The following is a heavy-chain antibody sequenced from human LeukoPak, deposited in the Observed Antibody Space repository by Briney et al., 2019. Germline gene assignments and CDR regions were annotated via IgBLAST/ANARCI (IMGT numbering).Heavy chain of an antibody. CDR2: IRYDGSNK. CDR3: ARDRDTSGYIFDY. V-gene: IGHV3-30*02. J-gene: IGHJ4*02. D-gene: IGHD3-22*01. Sequence: GGSLRLSCAASGFTFGSCGMYWVRQAPGKGLEWVAFIRYDGSNKYYADSVKGRFTISRDNSKNILYLQMNSLRPEDTAVYYCARDRDTSGYIFDYWGRGTLVTVSS. CDR1: GFTFGSCG.